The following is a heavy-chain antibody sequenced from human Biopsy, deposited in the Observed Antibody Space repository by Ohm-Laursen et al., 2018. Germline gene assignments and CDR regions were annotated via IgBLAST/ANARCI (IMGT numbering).Heavy chain of an antibody. V-gene: IGHV4-34*01. D-gene: IGHD2-15*01. CDR2: INQAGTT. J-gene: IGHJ4*02. CDR3: ARRGSGGRSFDY. CDR1: GKTFSDYQ. Sequence: TLSLTCPVFGKTFSDYQWSWIRQPPGKGLEWIGQINQAGTTNYNPSLKSRVTISADTSKNQFSLKLGSVTVADTAVFYCARRGSGGRSFDYWGQGSLVTVSS.